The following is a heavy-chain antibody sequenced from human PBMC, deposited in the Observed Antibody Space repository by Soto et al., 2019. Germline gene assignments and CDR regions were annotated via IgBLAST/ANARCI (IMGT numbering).Heavy chain of an antibody. J-gene: IGHJ4*02. Sequence: ASVKVSCKASGYTFTSYAMHWVRQAPGQRLEWMGWINAGNGNTKYSQKFQGRVTITRDTSASTAYMELSSLRSEDTAVYYCARGSGYYARADYWGQGTLVTVSS. CDR2: INAGNGNT. CDR3: ARGSGYYARADY. D-gene: IGHD3-3*01. CDR1: GYTFTSYA. V-gene: IGHV1-3*01.